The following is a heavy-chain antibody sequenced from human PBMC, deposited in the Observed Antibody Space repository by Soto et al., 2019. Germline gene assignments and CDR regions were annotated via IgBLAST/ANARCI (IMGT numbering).Heavy chain of an antibody. J-gene: IGHJ5*02. D-gene: IGHD1-26*01. CDR1: GGSISSYY. CDR3: ARARIVGPNKWFDP. CDR2: IYTSGST. V-gene: IGHV4-4*07. Sequence: SETLSLTCTVSGGSISSYYWSWIRQPAGRGLEWIGRIYTSGSTNYNPSLKSRVTMSVDTSKNQFSLKLSSVTAADAAVYYCARARIVGPNKWFDPWGQGTLVTVSS.